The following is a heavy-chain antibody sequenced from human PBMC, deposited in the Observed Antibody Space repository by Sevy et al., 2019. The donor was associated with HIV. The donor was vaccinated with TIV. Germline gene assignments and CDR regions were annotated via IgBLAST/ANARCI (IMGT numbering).Heavy chain of an antibody. CDR2: IYADGTT. Sequence: GGSLRLSCAASGFTVSTNYMSWVRQAPGKGLEWVSVIYADGTTLYADSVKGRFTISRDNSKNTLYHQMNILRAEDTAVYYCARAPLIYYGRSGSPYYFDSWGRGTLVTVS. D-gene: IGHD3-22*01. CDR1: GFTVSTNY. CDR3: ARAPLIYYGRSGSPYYFDS. V-gene: IGHV3-53*01. J-gene: IGHJ4*02.